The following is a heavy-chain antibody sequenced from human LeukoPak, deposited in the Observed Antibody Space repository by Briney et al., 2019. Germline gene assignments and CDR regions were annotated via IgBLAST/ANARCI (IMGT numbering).Heavy chain of an antibody. V-gene: IGHV1-18*01. CDR1: GYTFISYG. Sequence: ASVKVSCKASGYTFISYGMSWLRQAPGQGLEWMGWISPNNGNTNYAEKFKGRVTMTTDTSTSTVFMELRSLTSDDTAVYYCARGHSSYWYNCFDPWGQGTLVTVSS. CDR3: ARGHSSYWYNCFDP. J-gene: IGHJ5*02. CDR2: ISPNNGNT. D-gene: IGHD3-22*01.